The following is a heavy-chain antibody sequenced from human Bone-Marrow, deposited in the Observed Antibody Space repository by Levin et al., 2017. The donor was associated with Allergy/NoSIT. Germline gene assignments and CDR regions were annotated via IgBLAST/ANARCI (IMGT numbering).Heavy chain of an antibody. V-gene: IGHV3-66*01. CDR2: IYPGGTT. J-gene: IGHJ5*02. Sequence: GESLKISCAASGFPVSDNYVTWIRQTPEKGLEWVGYIYPGGTTFSADSVKGRFTISRVNSKNPVYLQMNSLRVEDTAVYYCAKGGGLRRVGDWFDPWGQGTLVTVSS. D-gene: IGHD5/OR15-5a*01. CDR1: GFPVSDNY. CDR3: AKGGGLRRVGDWFDP.